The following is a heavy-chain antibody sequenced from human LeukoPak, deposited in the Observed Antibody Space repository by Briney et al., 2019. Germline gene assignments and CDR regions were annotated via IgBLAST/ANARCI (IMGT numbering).Heavy chain of an antibody. CDR2: ISGSGYNT. J-gene: IGHJ4*02. D-gene: IGHD6-13*01. Sequence: PGGSLRLSCAASGFTLSSYAMSWVRPAPGKGLEWVSGISGSGYNTYNADSVKGPFTISRDNSKNTLYLQMNSLTAEDTAVFYCAKSRGYSSSWYFDYWGQGTLVTVSS. CDR3: AKSRGYSSSWYFDY. V-gene: IGHV3-23*01. CDR1: GFTLSSYA.